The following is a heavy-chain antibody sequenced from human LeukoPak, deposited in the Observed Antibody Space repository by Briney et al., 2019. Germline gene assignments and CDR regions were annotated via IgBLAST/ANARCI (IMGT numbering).Heavy chain of an antibody. CDR3: VRDNSRGQSLGVIY. CDR2: INADSSTI. CDR1: GFSFSTHN. V-gene: IGHV3-48*01. J-gene: IGHJ4*02. D-gene: IGHD3-22*01. Sequence: SGGSLRLSCAASGFSFSTHNMNWVRQAPGKGLQWISYINADSSTIQYADSVRGRFTTSRDNAKNSLYLQMNSLRAEDTAVYYCVRDNSRGQSLGVIYWGQGSRVTVSS.